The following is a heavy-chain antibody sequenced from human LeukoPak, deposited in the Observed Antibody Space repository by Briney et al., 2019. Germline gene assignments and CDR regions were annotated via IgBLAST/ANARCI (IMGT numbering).Heavy chain of an antibody. Sequence: GGSLRLSCAASGFTFSSYWMHWVRQAPGKGLVWVSRINSDGSSTSYADSVKGRFTISRDNAKNTLYLQMNSLRAEDTAVYYCAKGYYYDSSGYDLPVHTKFSSFDYWGQGTLVTVSS. D-gene: IGHD3-22*01. CDR1: GFTFSSYW. CDR2: INSDGSST. CDR3: AKGYYYDSSGYDLPVHTKFSSFDY. V-gene: IGHV3-74*01. J-gene: IGHJ4*02.